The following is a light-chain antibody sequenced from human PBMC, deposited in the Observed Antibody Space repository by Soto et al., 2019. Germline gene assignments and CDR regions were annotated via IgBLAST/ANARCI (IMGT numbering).Light chain of an antibody. Sequence: EIVLMQSPGTLSLSPGEGATLSCRASQSVNSNYLAWYQQKPGQAPTVLIFDTSRRATGVPDRFSGSGSGTDFTLTISRLEPDDFAVYYCQQYGSTSWTFGQGTKVDIK. J-gene: IGKJ1*01. V-gene: IGKV3-20*01. CDR3: QQYGSTSWT. CDR2: DTS. CDR1: QSVNSNY.